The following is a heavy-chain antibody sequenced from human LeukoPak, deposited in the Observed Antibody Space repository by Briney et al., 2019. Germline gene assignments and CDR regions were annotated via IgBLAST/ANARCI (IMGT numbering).Heavy chain of an antibody. CDR2: ISGSGDST. D-gene: IGHD6-13*01. J-gene: IGHJ3*02. CDR1: GFTFSSYA. V-gene: IGHV3-23*01. Sequence: GGSLRLSCAASGFTFSSYAMSWVRQAPGKGLEWVSAISGSGDSTYYADSVKGRFTISRDNSKNTLYLQMNSLRAEDTAVYYCAKDQYSSSWYDAFDIWGQGTMVTVSS. CDR3: AKDQYSSSWYDAFDI.